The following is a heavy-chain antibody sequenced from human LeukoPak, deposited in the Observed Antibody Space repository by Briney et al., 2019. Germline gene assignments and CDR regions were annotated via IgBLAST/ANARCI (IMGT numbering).Heavy chain of an antibody. CDR1: GFTFSSYA. CDR2: ISGSGGTT. Sequence: TGGSLRLSCAASGFTFSSYAMTWVRQAPGKGLEWVSVISGSGGTTYYADSVKGRFTISRDNSKNTLYLQMNSLRSEDTAVYYCAHGKGYLEYWGQGTLVTVSS. J-gene: IGHJ4*02. CDR3: AHGKGYLEY. D-gene: IGHD2/OR15-2a*01. V-gene: IGHV3-23*01.